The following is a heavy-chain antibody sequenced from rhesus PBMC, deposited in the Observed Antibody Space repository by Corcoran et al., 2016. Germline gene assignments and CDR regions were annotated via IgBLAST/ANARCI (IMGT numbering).Heavy chain of an antibody. V-gene: IGHV4-65*01. Sequence: QVQLQESGPGLVKPSETLSLTCAVSGGSVSRSNWWSWIRQPPGKGLEWIGYISGSSGSTYYNPSLKSRVTISTDTSKNQFSLKLSSVTAADTAVYYCARGLYNIWTGYYAFDYWGQGVLVTVSS. CDR2: ISGSSGST. D-gene: IGHD3-3*01. CDR1: GGSVSRSNW. CDR3: ARGLYNIWTGYYAFDY. J-gene: IGHJ4*01.